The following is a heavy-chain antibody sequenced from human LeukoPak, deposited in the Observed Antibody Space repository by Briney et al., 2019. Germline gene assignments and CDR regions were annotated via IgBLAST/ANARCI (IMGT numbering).Heavy chain of an antibody. J-gene: IGHJ4*02. V-gene: IGHV4-39*01. CDR3: ARHFSPLPIVVVPAAIDY. D-gene: IGHD2-2*01. CDR2: IYYSGST. Sequence: SETLSLTCTVSGGSISSSSYYWGWIRQPPGKGLEWIGSIYYSGSTYYNPSLKSRVTISVDTSKNQFSLKLSPVTAADTAVYYCARHFSPLPIVVVPAAIDYWGQGTLVTVSS. CDR1: GGSISSSSYY.